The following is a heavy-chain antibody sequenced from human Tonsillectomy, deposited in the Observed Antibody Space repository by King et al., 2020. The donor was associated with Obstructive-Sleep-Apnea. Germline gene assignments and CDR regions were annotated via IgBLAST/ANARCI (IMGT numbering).Heavy chain of an antibody. Sequence: QLQESGPGLVKPSGTLSLTCAVSGGSISSSYWWSWVRPPPGKGLEWIGEIYHSGNTNYNPSLKSRVTISGNKSKNHFSLRLASVTAADTAVYYCARVGAAAGLDYWGQGTLVTVSS. CDR1: GGSISSSYW. J-gene: IGHJ4*02. CDR3: ARVGAAAGLDY. CDR2: IYHSGNT. D-gene: IGHD6-13*01. V-gene: IGHV4-4*02.